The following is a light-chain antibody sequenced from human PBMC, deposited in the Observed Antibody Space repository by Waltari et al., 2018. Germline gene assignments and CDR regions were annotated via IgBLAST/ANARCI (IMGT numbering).Light chain of an antibody. J-gene: IGLJ2*01. CDR2: SSS. V-gene: IGLV1-44*01. CDR3: AAWDDSLTLVV. CDR1: SSNIGRNS. Sequence: QSVLTQPPSASGTPGQRVTISCSGTSSNIGRNSVNWYQQLPGIAPKLLIFSSSQRPSGVPDRVSASTSGTSATLAISGPQSEDEADYYCAAWDDSLTLVVFGGGTKLTVL.